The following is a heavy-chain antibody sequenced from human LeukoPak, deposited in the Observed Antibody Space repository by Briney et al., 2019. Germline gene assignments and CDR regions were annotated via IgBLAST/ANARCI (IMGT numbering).Heavy chain of an antibody. CDR3: ARPYHSCSSTSCYYSFDM. CDR2: MWFDGSNK. CDR1: GFTFSSYG. J-gene: IGHJ3*02. D-gene: IGHD2-2*01. V-gene: IGHV3-33*01. Sequence: GRSLRLSCAASGFTFSSYGMHWVRQAPGKGLEWVAVMWFDGSNKYYADSVKGRFTISRDNSKNTLYLQMNSLRAEDTAVYYCARPYHSCSSTSCYYSFDMWGQGTMVTVSS.